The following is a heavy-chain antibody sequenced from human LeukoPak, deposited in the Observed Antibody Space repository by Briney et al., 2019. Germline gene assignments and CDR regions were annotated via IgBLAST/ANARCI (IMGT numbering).Heavy chain of an antibody. V-gene: IGHV1-18*01. Sequence: ASVKVSCKASGYTFTSYGISWVRQAPGKELEWKGWISTYNGNTNYAQKVQGRVTMTTDTSTSTAYMELRSLRSDDTAVYYCARDYSSGWPNFDYWGQGTLVTVSS. CDR1: GYTFTSYG. CDR3: ARDYSSGWPNFDY. D-gene: IGHD6-19*01. CDR2: ISTYNGNT. J-gene: IGHJ4*02.